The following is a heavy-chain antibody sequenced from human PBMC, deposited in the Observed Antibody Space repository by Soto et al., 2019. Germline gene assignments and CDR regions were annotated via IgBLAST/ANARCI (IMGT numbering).Heavy chain of an antibody. CDR3: AREIVTAGGNNYFDP. V-gene: IGHV4-4*02. Sequence: QVQLQESGPRLVKPSGSLSLTCGVSGGTVASSHWWSWVRQSPGGGLEWIGNVYHTGDTNLTPSLQSRVTISVDKSNNQFSLRLNSLTAADTAVYFCAREIVTAGGNNYFDPWGPGTLVTVSS. D-gene: IGHD2-21*02. CDR1: GGTVASSHW. CDR2: VYHTGDT. J-gene: IGHJ5*02.